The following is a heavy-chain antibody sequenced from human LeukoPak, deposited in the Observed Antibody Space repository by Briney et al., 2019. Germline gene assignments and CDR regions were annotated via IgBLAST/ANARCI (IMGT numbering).Heavy chain of an antibody. CDR2: IYPCDSDT. Sequence: GESLKISCKGSGYSFTSYWIGWVRQMPGKGLEWMGIIYPCDSDTRYSPSFQGQVTISADKSISTAYLQWSSLKASDTAMYYCARQTYYDFWSGYYGWFDPWGQGTLVTVSA. CDR3: ARQTYYDFWSGYYGWFDP. CDR1: GYSFTSYW. V-gene: IGHV5-51*01. J-gene: IGHJ5*02. D-gene: IGHD3-3*01.